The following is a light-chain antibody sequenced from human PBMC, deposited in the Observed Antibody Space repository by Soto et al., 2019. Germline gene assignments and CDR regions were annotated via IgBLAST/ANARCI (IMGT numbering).Light chain of an antibody. V-gene: IGKV3-11*01. CDR2: DAS. Sequence: SVFTQSPSTLSLSPGERATLYCRASQSVSSYLAWYQQKPGQAPRLLIYDASNRATGIPARFSGSGSGTDLTLTISSLQSEDFAVYYCQQYNNWPPITFGQGTKVDIK. CDR1: QSVSSY. CDR3: QQYNNWPPIT. J-gene: IGKJ1*01.